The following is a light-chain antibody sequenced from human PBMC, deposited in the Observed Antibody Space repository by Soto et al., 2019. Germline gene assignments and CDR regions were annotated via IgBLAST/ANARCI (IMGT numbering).Light chain of an antibody. Sequence: QSVLTQPASVSGSPGQSITISCTGTSSDVGGYNYVSWYQQHPGKAPKVMIYDVSNRPSGVSNRFSGSKSGNTASRTISGLQAEDEADDYCSSYTSSSTLVFGTGTTLTVL. CDR2: DVS. CDR3: SSYTSSSTLV. J-gene: IGLJ1*01. CDR1: SSDVGGYNY. V-gene: IGLV2-14*01.